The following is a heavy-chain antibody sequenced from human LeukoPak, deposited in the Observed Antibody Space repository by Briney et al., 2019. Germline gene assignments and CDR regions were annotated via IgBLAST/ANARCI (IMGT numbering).Heavy chain of an antibody. CDR3: ARDLPSYYYGSGSPDY. J-gene: IGHJ4*02. D-gene: IGHD3-10*01. Sequence: GGSLRLSCAASGFTFSSYSMNWVRQAPGEGLEWVSSISSSSSYIYYADSVKGRFTISRDNAKNSLYLQMNSLRAEDTAVYYCARDLPSYYYGSGSPDYWGQGTLVTVSS. V-gene: IGHV3-21*01. CDR2: ISSSSSYI. CDR1: GFTFSSYS.